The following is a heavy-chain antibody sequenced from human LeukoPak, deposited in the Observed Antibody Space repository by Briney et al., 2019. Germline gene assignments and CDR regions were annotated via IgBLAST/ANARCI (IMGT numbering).Heavy chain of an antibody. CDR2: XXXXXXXX. V-gene: IGHV3-23*01. J-gene: IGHJ6*02. Sequence: GGSLRLSCAASGFTFSGYAMSWVRQAPGXXXXXXXXXXXXXXXXYYADSXXXXXTXXXDNXKNTLYLQMNSLRAEDTAVYYCAKXXTTTVTTPNYYYYYGMDVWGQGTTVTVSS. CDR1: GFTFSGYA. CDR3: AKXXTTTVTTPNYYYYYGMDV. D-gene: IGHD4-17*01.